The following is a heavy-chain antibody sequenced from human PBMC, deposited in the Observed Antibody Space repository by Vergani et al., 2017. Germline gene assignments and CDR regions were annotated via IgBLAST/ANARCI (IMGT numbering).Heavy chain of an antibody. Sequence: EVQLVQSGAEVKKPGESLKISCKGSGYSFTSYWIGWVRQMPGKGLEWMGIIYHGDSDTRYSPSFQGQVTISADKSISTAYLPWSSLKASDTAMYYCARACGSWYLTHYYYGMDVWGQGTTVTVSS. D-gene: IGHD6-13*01. J-gene: IGHJ6*02. CDR1: GYSFTSYW. CDR3: ARACGSWYLTHYYYGMDV. CDR2: IYHGDSDT. V-gene: IGHV5-51*01.